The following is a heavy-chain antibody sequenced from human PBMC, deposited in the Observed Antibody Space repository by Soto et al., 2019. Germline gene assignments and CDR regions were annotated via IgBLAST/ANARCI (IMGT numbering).Heavy chain of an antibody. CDR1: GFTFTTYG. J-gene: IGHJ3*02. CDR3: AKDLLQWLVVGHEAFVI. V-gene: IGHV3-23*01. CDR2: ISASGDST. D-gene: IGHD6-19*01. Sequence: EVQLLESGGGLVQPGGSLRLSCVASGFTFTTYGMNWVRQAPGKGLEWVSGISASGDSTFNADSVKGRFTISRDNSKNTLYLQMNSMRADDTAVYYCAKDLLQWLVVGHEAFVIWGQGAMVTVSS.